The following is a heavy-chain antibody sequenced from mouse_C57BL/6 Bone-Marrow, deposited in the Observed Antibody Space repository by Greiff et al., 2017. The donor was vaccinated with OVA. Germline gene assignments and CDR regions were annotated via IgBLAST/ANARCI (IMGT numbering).Heavy chain of an antibody. V-gene: IGHV1-81*01. D-gene: IGHD1-1*01. CDR3: ARSRGYYYGTPFAY. CDR1: GYTFTSYG. CDR2: IYPRSGNT. Sequence: QVQLQQSGAELARPGASVKLSCKASGYTFTSYGISWVKQRTGQGLEWIGEIYPRSGNTYYNEKFKGKATLTVDKSSRTSYMQLSSLTSEDSAVYYCARSRGYYYGTPFAYWGQGTLVTVAA. J-gene: IGHJ3*01.